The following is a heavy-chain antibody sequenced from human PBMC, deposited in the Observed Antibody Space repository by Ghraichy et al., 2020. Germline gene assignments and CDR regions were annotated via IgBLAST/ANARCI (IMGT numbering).Heavy chain of an antibody. CDR2: ITHSGST. CDR3: ARGNGYDGRVLYYYYMDV. Sequence: SETLSLTCAVYGGSFSGYYWNWIRQTPGKGLEWIGEITHSGSTKYNPSLKSRVSISVDTSKNQFSLKMSSVTAADTAVYYCARGNGYDGRVLYYYYMDVWGKGTTVTVSS. V-gene: IGHV4-34*01. J-gene: IGHJ6*03. D-gene: IGHD5-12*01. CDR1: GGSFSGYY.